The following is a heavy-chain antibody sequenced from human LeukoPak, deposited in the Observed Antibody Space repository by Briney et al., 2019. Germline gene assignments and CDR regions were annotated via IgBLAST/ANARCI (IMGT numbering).Heavy chain of an antibody. CDR3: ARAGRFLEWLLEMDV. CDR1: GFTFSSYW. D-gene: IGHD3-3*01. V-gene: IGHV3-7*01. J-gene: IGHJ6*02. Sequence: GGSLRLSCAASGFTFSSYWMSWVRQAPGKGLEWVASIKQDGSEKYYVDSVKGRFTISRDNAKNSLYLQMNSLRAEDTAVYYCARAGRFLEWLLEMDVWGQGTTVTVSS. CDR2: IKQDGSEK.